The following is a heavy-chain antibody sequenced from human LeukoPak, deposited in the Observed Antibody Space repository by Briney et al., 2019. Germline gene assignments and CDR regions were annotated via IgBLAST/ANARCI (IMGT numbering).Heavy chain of an antibody. J-gene: IGHJ4*02. Sequence: PGASVKVSCKASGYTFTSYGISWVRQAPGQGLEWMGWINAGNGNTKYSQTFQGRVTITRDTSASTAYMELSSLRSEDTAVYYCARGTILQYFDYWGQGTLVTVSS. CDR2: INAGNGNT. CDR1: GYTFTSYG. V-gene: IGHV1-3*01. CDR3: ARGTILQYFDY. D-gene: IGHD3-9*01.